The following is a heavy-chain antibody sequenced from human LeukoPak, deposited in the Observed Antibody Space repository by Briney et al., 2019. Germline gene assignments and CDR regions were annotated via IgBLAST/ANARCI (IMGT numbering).Heavy chain of an antibody. CDR1: GGSISSDDYY. V-gene: IGHV4-61*02. CDR2: IYTTGNT. Sequence: SETLSLTCTESGGSISSDDYYWNWIRQPAGRGLEWIVRIYTTGNTMYNPSLESRVSMSIDTSKNQVSLKVKSVTAADTAVYYCARGGTLFTFFDSWGQGTLVTVSS. CDR3: ARGGTLFTFFDS. J-gene: IGHJ4*02.